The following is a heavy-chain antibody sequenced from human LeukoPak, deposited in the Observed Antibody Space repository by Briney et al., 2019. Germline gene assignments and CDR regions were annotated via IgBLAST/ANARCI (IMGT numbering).Heavy chain of an antibody. J-gene: IGHJ4*02. V-gene: IGHV4-61*02. D-gene: IGHD3-22*01. CDR3: ARTYDTARRDY. Sequence: SETLSLTCTASGGSISSGGYYWSWIRRPPGKGLVGSGRIYTSGSANYHASLKSRVTISVDTSKNQFSLKLSSVTAADTAVYYCARTYDTARRDYWGQGTLVTVST. CDR2: IYTSGSA. CDR1: GGSISSGGYY.